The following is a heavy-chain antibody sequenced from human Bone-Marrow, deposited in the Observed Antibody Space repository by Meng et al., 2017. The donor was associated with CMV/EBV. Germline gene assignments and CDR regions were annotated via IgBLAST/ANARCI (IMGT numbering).Heavy chain of an antibody. CDR3: ARGRGWELDF. V-gene: IGHV4-38-2*02. CDR1: GYSISSGYY. CDR2: IYHSGST. Sequence: SETLSLTCTVSGYSISSGYYWGWIRQPPGKGLEWIGSIYHSGSTYYNPSLKSRVTISVDTSKNQFSLKLSSVTAADTAVYYCARGRGWELDFWGQGTLVTVSS. D-gene: IGHD1-26*01. J-gene: IGHJ4*02.